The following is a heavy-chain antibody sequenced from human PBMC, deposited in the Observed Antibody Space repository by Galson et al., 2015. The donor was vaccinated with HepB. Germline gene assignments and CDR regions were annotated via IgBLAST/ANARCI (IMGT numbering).Heavy chain of an antibody. J-gene: IGHJ6*02. D-gene: IGHD1/OR15-1a*01. CDR1: EFTFSSYW. Sequence: LRLSCAASEFTFSSYWMSWVRQAPGKGLEWVANIKQDGSEKSYVDSVKGRFTISRDNGKNSLFLQMNSLRVEDTAVYYCARDRTYNWNNPVFYQARNYYGTDVWGQGTTVTVS. V-gene: IGHV3-7*03. CDR2: IKQDGSEK. CDR3: ARDRTYNWNNPVFYQARNYYGTDV.